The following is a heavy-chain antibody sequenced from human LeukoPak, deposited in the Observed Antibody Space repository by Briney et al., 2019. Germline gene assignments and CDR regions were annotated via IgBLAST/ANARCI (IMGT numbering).Heavy chain of an antibody. CDR2: INHSGST. V-gene: IGHV4-34*01. J-gene: IGHJ4*02. CDR3: ARGREYYGSESYRYFDY. CDR1: GGSFSGYY. D-gene: IGHD3-10*01. Sequence: SETLSLTCAVYGGSFSGYYWSWIRQPPGKGLEWIGEINHSGSTNYNPSLKSRVTISVDTSKNQFSLKLSSVTAADTAVYYCARGREYYGSESYRYFDYWGQGTLVTVSS.